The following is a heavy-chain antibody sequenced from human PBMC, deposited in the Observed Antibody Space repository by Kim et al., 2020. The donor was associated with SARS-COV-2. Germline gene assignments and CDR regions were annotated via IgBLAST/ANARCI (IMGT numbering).Heavy chain of an antibody. Sequence: GGSLRLSCAASGFTFSSYAMHWVRQAPGKGLEWVAVISYDGSNKYYADSVKGRFTISRDNSKNTLYLQMNSLRAEDTAVYYCARDMVRGVIPFVAGAFDIWGQGTMVTVSS. CDR3: ARDMVRGVIPFVAGAFDI. CDR1: GFTFSSYA. D-gene: IGHD3-10*01. J-gene: IGHJ3*02. V-gene: IGHV3-30*04. CDR2: ISYDGSNK.